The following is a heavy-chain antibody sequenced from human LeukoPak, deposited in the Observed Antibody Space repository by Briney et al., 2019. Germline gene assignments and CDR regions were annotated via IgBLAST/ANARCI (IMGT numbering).Heavy chain of an antibody. CDR2: INPNSGGT. CDR1: GYTFTGYY. V-gene: IGHV1-2*06. Sequence: VASVKVSCKASGYTFTGYYMHWVRQAPGQGLEWMGRINPNSGGTNYAQKFQGRVTMTRDTSISTAYMVLSRLRSDDTAVYYCARTYSSSRTGSFDYWGQGTLVTVSS. CDR3: ARTYSSSRTGSFDY. D-gene: IGHD6-13*01. J-gene: IGHJ4*02.